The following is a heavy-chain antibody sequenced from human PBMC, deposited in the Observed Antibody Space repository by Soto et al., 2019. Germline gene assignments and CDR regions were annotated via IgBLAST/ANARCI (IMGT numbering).Heavy chain of an antibody. CDR3: ARHITVTSPFDY. V-gene: IGHV4-31*03. Sequence: PSETLSLTCTGSGGSITSGGYYWSWIRQHPGKGLEWIGYINYSGSTYYNPSPKSRVTISADTSKNHFSLKLNSVTAADTAVYYCARHITVTSPFDYWGQGTLVTVSS. J-gene: IGHJ4*02. CDR1: GGSITSGGYY. CDR2: INYSGST. D-gene: IGHD4-17*01.